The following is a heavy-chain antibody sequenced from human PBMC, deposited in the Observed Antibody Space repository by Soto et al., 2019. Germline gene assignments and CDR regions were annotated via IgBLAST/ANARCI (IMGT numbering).Heavy chain of an antibody. V-gene: IGHV4-61*01. CDR1: GDSVTSVSDY. CDR2: IYYSGSA. Sequence: SETLSLTCTVSGDSVTSVSDYWSWIRQPPGKGLEWIGYIYYSGSADYSPSLGSRVTISIDTSKNQFSLKLTSVTAADTAVYYCARGVGFGYYYYHMDLWGQGTTVTVSS. CDR3: ARGVGFGYYYYHMDL. J-gene: IGHJ6*02. D-gene: IGHD3-10*01.